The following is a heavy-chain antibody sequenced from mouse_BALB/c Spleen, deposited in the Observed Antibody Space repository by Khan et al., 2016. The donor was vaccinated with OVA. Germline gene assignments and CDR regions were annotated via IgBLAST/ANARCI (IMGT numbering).Heavy chain of an antibody. J-gene: IGHJ3*01. CDR2: INPSTDYT. CDR3: GKQGRSSAWFAY. Sequence: VQLQESGAELAKPGASVKMSCKASGYTFTSYWMHWVKQRPGQGLEWIGYINPSTDYTEYNQTFKDKATLTADTSSSTAYMQLTSLTSEDSAIDFCGKQGRSSAWFAYWGQGTLVTVSA. CDR1: GYTFTSYW. V-gene: IGHV1-7*01. D-gene: IGHD1-1*01.